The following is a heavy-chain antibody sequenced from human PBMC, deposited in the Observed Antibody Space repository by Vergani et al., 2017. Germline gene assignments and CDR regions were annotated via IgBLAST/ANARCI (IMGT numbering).Heavy chain of an antibody. CDR1: GFTFSSYG. CDR2: ISYDGSNK. CDR3: AKTGGSSSTFDY. J-gene: IGHJ4*02. D-gene: IGHD6-6*01. V-gene: IGHV3-30*18. Sequence: VQLVESGGGLVQPGGSLRLSCAASGFTFSSYGMHWVRQAPGKGLEWVVVISYDGSNKYYADSVKGRFTISRDNSKNTLYLQMNSLRAEDTAIYYCAKTGGSSSTFDYWGQGTLVTVSS.